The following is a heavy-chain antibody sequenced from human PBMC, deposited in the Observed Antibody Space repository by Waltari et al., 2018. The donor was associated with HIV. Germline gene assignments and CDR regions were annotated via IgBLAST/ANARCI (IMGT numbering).Heavy chain of an antibody. D-gene: IGHD6-13*01. CDR3: AEVAAAGTLDY. Sequence: QVQLVESGGGVVQTGRSLRLSCAASGFTFSSYGMHWVRQAPGKGVECGGVRSYDGNNKYYGDSGKGRFTISMDNSKSTLYLQMNSLRAEDTAVYYCAEVAAAGTLDYWGQGTLVTVSS. J-gene: IGHJ4*02. CDR2: RSYDGNNK. V-gene: IGHV3-30*03. CDR1: GFTFSSYG.